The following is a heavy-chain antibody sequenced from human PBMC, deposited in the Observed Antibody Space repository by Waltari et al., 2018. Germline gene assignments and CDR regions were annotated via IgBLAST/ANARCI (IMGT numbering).Heavy chain of an antibody. CDR2: ISGSGGST. J-gene: IGHJ4*02. V-gene: IGHV3-23*04. CDR1: GFTFSSYA. Sequence: EVQLVESGGGLVQPGGSLRLSCAASGFTFSSYAMSWLRQAPGKGLEWVSAISGSGGSTYYADSVKGRFTISRDNSKNTLYLQMNSLRAEDTAVYYCANPGHCSGGSCYWGQGTLVTVSS. D-gene: IGHD2-15*01. CDR3: ANPGHCSGGSCY.